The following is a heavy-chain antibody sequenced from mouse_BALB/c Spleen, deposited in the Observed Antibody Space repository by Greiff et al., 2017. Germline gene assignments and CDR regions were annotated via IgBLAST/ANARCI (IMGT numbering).Heavy chain of an antibody. V-gene: IGHV1-4*01. Sequence: QVQLQQPGAELARPGASVKMSCKASGYTFTSYTMHWVKQRPGQGLEWIGYINPSSGYTNYNQKFKDKATLTADKSSSTAYMQLSSLTSEDSAVYYCARYHDGYYAMDYWGQGTSVTVSS. CDR2: INPSSGYT. CDR3: ARYHDGYYAMDY. D-gene: IGHD2-3*01. J-gene: IGHJ4*01. CDR1: GYTFTSYT.